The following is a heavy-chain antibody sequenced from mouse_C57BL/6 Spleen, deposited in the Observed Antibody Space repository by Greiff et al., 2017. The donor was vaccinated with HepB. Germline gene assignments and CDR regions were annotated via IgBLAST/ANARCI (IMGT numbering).Heavy chain of an antibody. CDR1: GFTFSSYG. CDR2: ISSGGSYT. CDR3: ARHYGSSYASWYFDV. J-gene: IGHJ1*03. D-gene: IGHD1-1*01. Sequence: DVKLVESGGDLVKPGGSLKLSCAASGFTFSSYGMSWVRQTPDKRLEWVATISSGGSYTYYPDSVKGRFTISRDNAKNTLYLQMSSLKSEDTAMYYCARHYGSSYASWYFDVWGTGTTVTVSS. V-gene: IGHV5-6*02.